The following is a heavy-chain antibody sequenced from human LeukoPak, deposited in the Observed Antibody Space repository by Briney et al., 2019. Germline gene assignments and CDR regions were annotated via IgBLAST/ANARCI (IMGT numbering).Heavy chain of an antibody. D-gene: IGHD1-26*01. CDR2: ISSSSSYI. CDR1: GFTFNSYT. CDR3: AREWSWGGAGYYFDY. Sequence: NPGGSLRLSCAASGFTFNSYTMNWVRQAPGKGLEWVSSISSSSSYIHYADSVKGRFTISRDNAKNSLYLQMNSLRAEDMAVYYCAREWSWGGAGYYFDYWGQGTLVTVSS. V-gene: IGHV3-21*01. J-gene: IGHJ4*02.